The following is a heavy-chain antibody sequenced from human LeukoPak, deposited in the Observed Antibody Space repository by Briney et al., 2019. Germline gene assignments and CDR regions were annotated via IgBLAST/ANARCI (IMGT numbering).Heavy chain of an antibody. J-gene: IGHJ4*02. V-gene: IGHV3-66*02. D-gene: IGHD6-13*01. CDR1: GFTVSRNY. CDR2: IYSGGST. Sequence: GGSLRLPCAASGFTVSRNYMNWVRQAPGKGLEWVSVIYSGGSTYYADSVKGRFTISRDNSKNTLYLQMNSLRAEDTAVYYCAGNSRDSSPNYWGQGTLVTVSS. CDR3: AGNSRDSSPNY.